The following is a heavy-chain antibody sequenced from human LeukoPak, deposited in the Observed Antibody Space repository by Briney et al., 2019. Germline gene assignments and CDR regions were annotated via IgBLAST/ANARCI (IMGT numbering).Heavy chain of an antibody. CDR1: GGSISSSSYY. Sequence: SETLSLTCTVSGGSISSSSYYWGWIRQPPGKGLEWIGSIYYSGSTYYNPSLKSRVTISVDTSKNQFSLKLSSVTAADTAVYYCARHYPHTAMGGNWFDPWGQGTLVTVSS. D-gene: IGHD5-18*01. V-gene: IGHV4-39*01. CDR2: IYYSGST. CDR3: ARHYPHTAMGGNWFDP. J-gene: IGHJ5*02.